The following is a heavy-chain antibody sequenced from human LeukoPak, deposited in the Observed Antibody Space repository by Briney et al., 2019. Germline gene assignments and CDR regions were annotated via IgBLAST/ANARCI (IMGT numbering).Heavy chain of an antibody. CDR2: IYYSGTT. CDR1: GYSISSGYY. CDR3: ARPSSGHYKVFDY. J-gene: IGHJ4*02. V-gene: IGHV4-38-2*01. Sequence: SSETLSLTCAVSGYSISSGYYWAWIRQPPGKGLEWIGCIYYSGTTYYNPSLKSRVTISVDTSKNQFSLKLSSVTAADTAIYYCARPSSGHYKVFDYWGQGTLVTVSS. D-gene: IGHD3-22*01.